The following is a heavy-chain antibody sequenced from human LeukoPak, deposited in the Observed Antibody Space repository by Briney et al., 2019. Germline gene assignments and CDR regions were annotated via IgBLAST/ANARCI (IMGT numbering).Heavy chain of an antibody. V-gene: IGHV3-21*01. J-gene: IGHJ4*02. D-gene: IGHD5-24*01. CDR1: GFTFSSYS. Sequence: GGSLRLSCAASGFTFSSYSMNWVRQAPGKGLEWVSSISSSSSYIYYADSVKGRFTISRDNAKNSLYLQMNSLRAEDTAVYYCARDHGDGYNFFDYWGQGTLVTVSS. CDR3: ARDHGDGYNFFDY. CDR2: ISSSSSYI.